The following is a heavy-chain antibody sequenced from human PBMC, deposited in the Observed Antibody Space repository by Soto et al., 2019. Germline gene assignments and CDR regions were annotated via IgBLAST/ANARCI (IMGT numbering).Heavy chain of an antibody. J-gene: IGHJ4*02. CDR1: GGSINSVNYY. V-gene: IGHV4-31*03. D-gene: IGHD3-16*01. CDR3: AREGGDGVDY. CDR2: IYYSGST. Sequence: QVQLQESGPGLVKPSQTLSLTCSVSGGSINSVNYYWSWIRQHPGKGLEWIGYIYYSGSTHYNPSLKSRVTISVDTSENQFSLKLSSVTAAGTAVYYCAREGGDGVDYWGQGTLVTVSS.